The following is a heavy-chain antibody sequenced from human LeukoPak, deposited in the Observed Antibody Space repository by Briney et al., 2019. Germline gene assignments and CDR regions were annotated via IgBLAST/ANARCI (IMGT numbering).Heavy chain of an antibody. J-gene: IGHJ5*02. CDR2: INPNSGGT. CDR1: GYTFTVYY. D-gene: IGHD4-17*01. V-gene: IGHV1-2*02. CDR3: ARCLRNRCNWFDP. Sequence: ASVKVCCKASGYTFTVYYMHWVRQAPGQGNEWMGWINPNSGGTNYAQKFQGRVTMTRDTSISTAYMELSRLRSDDTAVYYCARCLRNRCNWFDPWGQGTLVTVSS.